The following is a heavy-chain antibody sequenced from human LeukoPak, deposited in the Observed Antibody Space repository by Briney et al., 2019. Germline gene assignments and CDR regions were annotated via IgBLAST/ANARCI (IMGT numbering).Heavy chain of an antibody. D-gene: IGHD3-10*01. CDR3: ARIPYGSGSYYDAFDI. CDR1: GYTFTSYY. J-gene: IGHJ3*02. CDR2: INLSGGST. V-gene: IGHV1-46*01. Sequence: ASVKVSCKASGYTFTSYYMHGVRQAPGQGLEGMGIINLSGGSTSYAQKFQGRGTITRATSTSTVYMELSSLSSEDTAVYYCARIPYGSGSYYDAFDIWGQGTMVTVSS.